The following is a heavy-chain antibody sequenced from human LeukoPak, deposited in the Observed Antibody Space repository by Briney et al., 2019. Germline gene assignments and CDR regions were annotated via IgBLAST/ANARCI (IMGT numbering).Heavy chain of an antibody. Sequence: KPSETLSLTCTVSGGSISSGDYYWSWIRQPPGKGLEWIGTIYYSGSTYYSPSLKSRDTISVDTSKNQFSLKLSSVTAADTAVYYCARDLSPIHSIPLVDWGQGTLVTVSS. CDR3: ARDLSPIHSIPLVD. D-gene: IGHD3-3*02. V-gene: IGHV4-39*07. J-gene: IGHJ4*02. CDR2: IYYSGST. CDR1: GGSISSGDYY.